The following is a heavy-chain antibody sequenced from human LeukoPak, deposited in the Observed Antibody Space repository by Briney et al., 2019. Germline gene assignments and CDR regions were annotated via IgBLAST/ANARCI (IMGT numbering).Heavy chain of an antibody. CDR3: ATLTGTTYPYYFDF. J-gene: IGHJ4*02. V-gene: IGHV4-59*01. CDR1: GASIRHYY. Sequence: PSETLSLTCTVSGASIRHYYWSWIRQPPGKGLEWIGNLYHSGSPNYNPSLKSRVTISIATAKNQFSLRLRSVTAADTAVYYCATLTGTTYPYYFDFWGQATLVTVSS. D-gene: IGHD1-20*01. CDR2: LYHSGSP.